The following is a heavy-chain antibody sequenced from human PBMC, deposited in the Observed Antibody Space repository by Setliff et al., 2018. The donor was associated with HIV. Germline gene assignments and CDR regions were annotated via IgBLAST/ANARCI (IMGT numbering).Heavy chain of an antibody. CDR1: GFTFSDYP. J-gene: IGHJ5*02. CDR3: AKSPNRYSPLDWFDP. CDR2: IYPDSGSI. Sequence: GGSLRLSCAASGFTFSDYPMNWVRQAPGKGLEWVSHIYPDSGSIGYADSVKGRFTISRDNAKNSLYLQMNSLRSEDTALYYCAKSPNRYSPLDWFDPWGQGTLVTVSS. D-gene: IGHD5-18*01. V-gene: IGHV3-9*01.